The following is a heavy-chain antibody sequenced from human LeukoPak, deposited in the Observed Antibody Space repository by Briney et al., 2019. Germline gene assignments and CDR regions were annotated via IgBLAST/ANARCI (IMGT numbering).Heavy chain of an antibody. J-gene: IGHJ4*02. D-gene: IGHD3-22*01. CDR3: AREAYYDSSGYYN. Sequence: SETLSLTCAVYGGSFSGYYWGWIRQPPGKGLEWIGEINHSGSTNYNPSLKSRVTISVDTSKNQFSLKLSSVTAADTAVYYCAREAYYDSSGYYNWGQGTLVTVSS. CDR1: GGSFSGYY. CDR2: INHSGST. V-gene: IGHV4-34*01.